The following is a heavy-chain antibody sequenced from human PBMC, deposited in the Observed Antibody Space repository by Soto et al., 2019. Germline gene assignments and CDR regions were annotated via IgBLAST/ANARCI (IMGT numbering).Heavy chain of an antibody. CDR1: GGSISSGGYP. Sequence: SETLSLTCAVPGGSISSGGYPWSWIRQPPGKGLEWIGYIYHTGSTYYSPSLKSRLTISVDRPKNQFSLKLSSVSAADTAVYFCARGSDYFDFWGLGTLVTVSS. CDR2: IYHTGST. V-gene: IGHV4-30-2*01. J-gene: IGHJ4*02. CDR3: ARGSDYFDF.